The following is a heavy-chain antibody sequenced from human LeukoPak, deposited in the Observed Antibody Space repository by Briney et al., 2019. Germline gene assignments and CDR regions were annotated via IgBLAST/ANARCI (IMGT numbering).Heavy chain of an antibody. D-gene: IGHD3-22*01. Sequence: PGGSLRLSCAASGFTFSSYAMSWVRQAPGKGLEWVSAISGSGGSTYYADSVKGRFTISRDNSKNTLYLQMNSLRAEDTAVYYCAKDGYESSGYYFYYYMDVWGKGTTVTISS. CDR3: AKDGYESSGYYFYYYMDV. CDR1: GFTFSSYA. J-gene: IGHJ6*03. V-gene: IGHV3-23*01. CDR2: ISGSGGST.